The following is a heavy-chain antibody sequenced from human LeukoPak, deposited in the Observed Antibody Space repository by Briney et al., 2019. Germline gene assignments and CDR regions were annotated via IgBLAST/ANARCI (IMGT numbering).Heavy chain of an antibody. CDR1: GFTFSTYG. J-gene: IGHJ4*02. V-gene: IGHV3-30*03. CDR2: ISYDGSNE. CDR3: ARGAIGAASRFNY. D-gene: IGHD6-13*01. Sequence: GGSLRLSCAGSGFTFSTYGMHWVRQAPGKGLEWVAVISYDGSNEYFADSVKGRFTISRDNSKSTLYLQMNSLRAEDTAVYYCARGAIGAASRFNYWGQGTLVTVSS.